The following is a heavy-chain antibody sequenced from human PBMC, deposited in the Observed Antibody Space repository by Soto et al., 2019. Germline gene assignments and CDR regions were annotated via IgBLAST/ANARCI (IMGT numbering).Heavy chain of an antibody. CDR3: ARSQYGPYGH. CDR1: GGSISNHF. V-gene: IGHV4-59*11. J-gene: IGHJ4*02. D-gene: IGHD3-10*01. Sequence: QVQLQESGPGLVKPSETLSLTCTVSGGSISNHFWSWIRQPPGKGLGWIGYIYYNGEASYSPSLKSRVRMSIDTSKNQFSLKLSPVTAADTAVYYCARSQYGPYGHWGQGTLVSVSS. CDR2: IYYNGEA.